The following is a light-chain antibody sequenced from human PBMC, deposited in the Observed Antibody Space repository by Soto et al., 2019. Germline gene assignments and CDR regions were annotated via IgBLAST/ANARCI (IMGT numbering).Light chain of an antibody. CDR3: QQRSTWPLT. CDR1: QSITIE. Sequence: EIVLTQSPATLSLSAGERGTLSCRASQSITIELAWYQQKPGQAPRLLICDASNRATGIPARFSGSGSGTDFTLTISTLEPEDSAIYYCQQRSTWPLTFGQGTRLEIK. CDR2: DAS. V-gene: IGKV3-11*01. J-gene: IGKJ5*01.